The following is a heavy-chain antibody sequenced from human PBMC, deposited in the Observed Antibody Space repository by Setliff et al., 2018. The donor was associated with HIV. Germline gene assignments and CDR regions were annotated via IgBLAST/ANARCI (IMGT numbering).Heavy chain of an antibody. V-gene: IGHV1-46*01. D-gene: IGHD6-19*01. CDR1: GYTFTRFY. CDR2: LNPTGGST. CDR3: AREYRSGWYNAFDI. Sequence: ASVKVSCKASGYTFTRFYIHWVRQAPGQGPECMAILNPTGGSTTYSQKFQGRVTMTRNTSISTAYMELSSLRSEDTAVYYCAREYRSGWYNAFDIWGQGTMVTVSS. J-gene: IGHJ3*02.